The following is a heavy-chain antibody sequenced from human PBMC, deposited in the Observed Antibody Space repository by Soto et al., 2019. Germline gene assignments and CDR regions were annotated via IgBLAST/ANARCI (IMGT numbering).Heavy chain of an antibody. CDR2: IDPSDSYT. V-gene: IGHV5-10-1*01. CDR1: GYSFTGYW. Sequence: PGESLKISCKGSGYSFTGYWISWVRQMPGKGLEWMGRIDPSDSYTNYSPSFQGHVTISADKSISTAYLQWSSLKASDTAMYYCARSYYDFWSGYGGGAFDIWGQGTMVTVSS. J-gene: IGHJ3*02. D-gene: IGHD3-3*01. CDR3: ARSYYDFWSGYGGGAFDI.